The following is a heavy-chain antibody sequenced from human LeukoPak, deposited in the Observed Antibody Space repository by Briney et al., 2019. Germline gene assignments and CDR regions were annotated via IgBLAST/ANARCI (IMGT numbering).Heavy chain of an antibody. CDR1: GYSFTSYW. V-gene: IGHV5-51*01. D-gene: IGHD5-24*01. J-gene: IGHJ4*02. Sequence: GESLKIPCQGSGYSFTSYWIGWVRQLPGKGLEWMGIIYPGDSDTRYSPSFQGQVTISAEKSISTAYLQWSSLKASDTALYYCASRKKGMATAGFDYWGQGTLVTVSS. CDR2: IYPGDSDT. CDR3: ASRKKGMATAGFDY.